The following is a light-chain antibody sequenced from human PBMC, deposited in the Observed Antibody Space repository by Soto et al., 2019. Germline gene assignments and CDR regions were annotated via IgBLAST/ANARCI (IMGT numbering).Light chain of an antibody. CDR1: QSVSSN. V-gene: IGKV3-15*01. CDR2: GAS. Sequence: EIVLTQSPATLSVSPGERATLSCRASQSVSSNFAWCQQKPGQAPSLLIYGASTRATGIPARCSGSGSGTEFSIPSSSIQSEDFAVYYCEQYNNWPPWTFGQGTKVEIK. CDR3: EQYNNWPPWT. J-gene: IGKJ1*01.